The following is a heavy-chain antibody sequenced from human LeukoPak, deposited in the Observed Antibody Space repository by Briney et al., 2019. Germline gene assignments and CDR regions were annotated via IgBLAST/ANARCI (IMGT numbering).Heavy chain of an antibody. Sequence: SGGSLRLSCAASGFTFSSSWMSWIRRAPGRGLEWVAHINEDVSQIYYVDSVRGRFTISRDNAKESLYLQMNSLRDEDTAVYYCVSWYYSASSWGQGTLVTVSS. V-gene: IGHV3-7*01. J-gene: IGHJ4*02. CDR3: VSWYYSASS. CDR1: GFTFSSSW. CDR2: INEDVSQI. D-gene: IGHD3-10*01.